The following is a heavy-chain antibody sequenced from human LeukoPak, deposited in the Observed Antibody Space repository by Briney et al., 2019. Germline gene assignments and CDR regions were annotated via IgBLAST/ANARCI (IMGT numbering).Heavy chain of an antibody. CDR2: IYYSGST. CDR1: GGSISSYY. Sequence: SETLSLTCTVSGGSISSYYWSWIRQPPGKGLEWIGYIYYSGSTIYNSSLKSRVTISVDTSKNQFSLKLSSVTAADTAVYYCARSKGIAVPGHSNFNFDYWGQGTLVTVSS. CDR3: ARSKGIAVPGHSNFNFDY. J-gene: IGHJ4*02. D-gene: IGHD6-13*01. V-gene: IGHV4-59*08.